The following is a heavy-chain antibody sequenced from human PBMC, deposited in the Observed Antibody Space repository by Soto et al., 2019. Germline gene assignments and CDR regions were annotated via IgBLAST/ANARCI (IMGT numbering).Heavy chain of an antibody. V-gene: IGHV3-30*18. D-gene: IGHD3-22*01. CDR3: AKDRYDSSGYYSTGHYYYYGMDV. J-gene: IGHJ6*02. Sequence: GGSLRLSCAASGFTFSSYGMHWVRQAPGKGLEWVAVISYDGSNKYYADSVKGRFTISRDNSKNTLYLQMNSLRAEDTAVYYCAKDRYDSSGYYSTGHYYYYGMDVWGQGTTVTVS. CDR1: GFTFSSYG. CDR2: ISYDGSNK.